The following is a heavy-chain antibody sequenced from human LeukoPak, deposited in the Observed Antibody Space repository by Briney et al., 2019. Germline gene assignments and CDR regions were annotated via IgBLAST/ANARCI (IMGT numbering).Heavy chain of an antibody. J-gene: IGHJ3*01. CDR1: GFTFSSYE. CDR2: ISGSGNTI. V-gene: IGHV3-48*03. D-gene: IGHD2-21*02. Sequence: GGSLRLSCAASGFTFSSYEMNWVRQAPGKGLEWVSHISGSGNTIYHAGSVKGRFTISRDNARNSLYLQMNSLRAEDTAVYYCASRVVVTAQYAFDFWGQGTMVTVSS. CDR3: ASRVVVTAQYAFDF.